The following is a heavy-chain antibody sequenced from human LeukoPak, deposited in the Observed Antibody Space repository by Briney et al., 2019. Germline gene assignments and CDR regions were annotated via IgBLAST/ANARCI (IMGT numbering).Heavy chain of an antibody. J-gene: IGHJ6*02. Sequence: GGSLRLSCAASGFTFSSYAMHWVRQAPGKGLEWVAVISYDGSNKYYADSVKGRFTISRDNSKNTLCLQMNSLRAEDTAVYYCARDQDAGTDYYGMDVWGQGTTVTVSS. CDR1: GFTFSSYA. V-gene: IGHV3-30*04. CDR2: ISYDGSNK. CDR3: ARDQDAGTDYYGMDV. D-gene: IGHD6-13*01.